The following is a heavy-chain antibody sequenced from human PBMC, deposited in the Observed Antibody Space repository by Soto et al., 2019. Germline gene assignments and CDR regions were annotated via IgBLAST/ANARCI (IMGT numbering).Heavy chain of an antibody. CDR3: ASSVVVPSTMNYFDY. Sequence: GESLKISCKGSGYSFTSYWIGWVRQMPGKGLEWMGIIYPGDSDTRYSPSFQGQVTISADKSISTAYLQWSSLKASDTAMYYCASSVVVPSTMNYFDYWGQGSLVTVSS. J-gene: IGHJ4*02. CDR2: IYPGDSDT. D-gene: IGHD2-15*01. CDR1: GYSFTSYW. V-gene: IGHV5-51*01.